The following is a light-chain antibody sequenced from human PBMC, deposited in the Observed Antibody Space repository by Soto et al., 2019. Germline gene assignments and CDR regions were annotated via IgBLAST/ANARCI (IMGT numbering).Light chain of an antibody. J-gene: IGLJ2*01. Sequence: QSALTQPPSVSGSPGQSVTISCTGTSSDVGSYNRVSWYQQPPGTAPKLMIYEVSNRPSGVPDRFSGSKSGNTASLTISGLQAEDEADYYCSSYTGSSTVAFGGGTQLTVL. CDR1: SSDVGSYNR. CDR2: EVS. CDR3: SSYTGSSTVA. V-gene: IGLV2-18*02.